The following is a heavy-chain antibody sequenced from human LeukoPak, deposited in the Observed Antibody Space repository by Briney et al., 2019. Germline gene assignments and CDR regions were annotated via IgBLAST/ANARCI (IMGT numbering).Heavy chain of an antibody. Sequence: SETLSLTCAVYGGSFSGYYWSWIRQPPGKGLEWIGEINHSGSTNYNPSLKSRVTISVDTSKNQFSLKLSSVTAADTAVYYCASLNPDYDFWSGYHTVDPDYYYYGMDVWGQGTTVTVSS. V-gene: IGHV4-34*01. CDR2: INHSGST. D-gene: IGHD3-3*01. CDR1: GGSFSGYY. J-gene: IGHJ6*02. CDR3: ASLNPDYDFWSGYHTVDPDYYYYGMDV.